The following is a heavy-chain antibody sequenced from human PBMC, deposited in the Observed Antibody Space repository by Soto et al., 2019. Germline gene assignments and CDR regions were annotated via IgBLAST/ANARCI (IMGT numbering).Heavy chain of an antibody. CDR1: GGTFSSYA. V-gene: IGHV1-58*02. Sequence: ASVKVSCKASGGTFSSYAISWVRQAPGQRLEWIGWIVVGSGNTNYAQKFQERVTITRDMSTSTAYMELSSLRSEDTAVYYCAAADSGSSEYYYYYGMDVWGQGTTVTVSS. CDR2: IVVGSGNT. D-gene: IGHD1-26*01. CDR3: AAADSGSSEYYYYYGMDV. J-gene: IGHJ6*02.